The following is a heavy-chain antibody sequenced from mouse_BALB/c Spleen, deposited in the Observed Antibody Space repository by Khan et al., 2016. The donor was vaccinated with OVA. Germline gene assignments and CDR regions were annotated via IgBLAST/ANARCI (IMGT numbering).Heavy chain of an antibody. V-gene: IGHV5-17*02. J-gene: IGHJ2*01. CDR3: ARDSNFDY. CDR2: ISSGSSTI. CDR1: GFTFSRFG. Sequence: EVELVESGGGLVQPGGSRKLSCAASGFTFSRFGMHWVRQAPEQGLEWVAYISSGSSTIYYADTVKGRSTITRDNPKNTLFLQMTSLRSEDTAMYYCARDSNFDYWGQGTTLTVSS.